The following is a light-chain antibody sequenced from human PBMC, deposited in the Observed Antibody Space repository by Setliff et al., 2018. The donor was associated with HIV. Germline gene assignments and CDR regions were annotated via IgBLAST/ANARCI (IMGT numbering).Light chain of an antibody. CDR2: EVN. CDR1: SSDIGTYNR. CDR3: SSYTTSNTCV. V-gene: IGLV2-18*02. J-gene: IGLJ3*02. Sequence: QSHQTQPYPLCGSPGQSVTISCTGTSSDIGTYNRVSWYQQPPGTAPKLMIYEVNNRPSGVPDRFSGSKSGKTASLTISGLQAEDEADYHCSSYTTSNTCVFGGGTKVTVL.